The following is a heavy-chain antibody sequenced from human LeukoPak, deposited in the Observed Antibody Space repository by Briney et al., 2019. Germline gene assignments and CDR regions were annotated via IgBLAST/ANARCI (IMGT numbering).Heavy chain of an antibody. Sequence: SGGSLRLSCAASGFTFSSYEMTWVRQAPGKGLEWVSYISSSGSTIYYADSVKGRFTISRDNAKNSLYLQMNRLRAEGTAVYYCAELGITTIGGVWGKGTTVTISS. V-gene: IGHV3-48*03. J-gene: IGHJ6*04. CDR2: ISSSGSTI. D-gene: IGHD3-10*02. CDR3: AELGITTIGGV. CDR1: GFTFSSYE.